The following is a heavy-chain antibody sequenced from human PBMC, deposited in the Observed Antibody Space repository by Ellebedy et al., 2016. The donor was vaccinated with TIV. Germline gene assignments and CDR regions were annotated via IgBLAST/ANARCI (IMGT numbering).Heavy chain of an antibody. CDR1: GFTFSSYG. V-gene: IGHV3-30*18. D-gene: IGHD5-24*01. CDR2: ISYDGSNK. J-gene: IGHJ6*03. Sequence: GESLKISXAASGFTFSSYGMHWVRQAPGKGLEWLAVISYDGSNKYYADSVKGRFTISRDNSKNTLYLQMNSLRAEDTAVYYCAKGHRWDYYYIDVWGKGTTVTVSS. CDR3: AKGHRWDYYYIDV.